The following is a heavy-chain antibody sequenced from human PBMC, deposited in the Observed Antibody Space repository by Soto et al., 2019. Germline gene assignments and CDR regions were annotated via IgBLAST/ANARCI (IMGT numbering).Heavy chain of an antibody. D-gene: IGHD3-22*01. CDR3: AKEWVYDTSGWSFDY. J-gene: IGHJ4*02. CDR2: ISDDRSNK. Sequence: QVQLVESGGGVVQPGRSLRLSCAASGFTFSSYGMHWVRQAPGKGLEWVAVISDDRSNKYYADSLKGRFTISRDNSKNTLYLQMNSLRAEDTAVYYCAKEWVYDTSGWSFDYWGQGTLVTVSS. V-gene: IGHV3-30*18. CDR1: GFTFSSYG.